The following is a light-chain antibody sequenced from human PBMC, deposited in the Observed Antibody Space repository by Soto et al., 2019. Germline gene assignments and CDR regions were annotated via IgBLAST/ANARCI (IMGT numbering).Light chain of an antibody. J-gene: IGKJ1*01. CDR2: DAS. Sequence: DIQMPQSPSTLSASVGDRVTITCRASHSISNRLAWYQQKPVKAPKVLIYDASSLESGVPSRFSGSGSATEFILTISSLQPDDFATYHCQHYGGVWKFGKGTKVDIK. CDR1: HSISNR. V-gene: IGKV1-5*01. CDR3: QHYGGVWK.